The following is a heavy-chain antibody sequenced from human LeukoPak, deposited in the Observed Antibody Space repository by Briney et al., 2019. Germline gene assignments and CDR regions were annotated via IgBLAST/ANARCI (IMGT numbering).Heavy chain of an antibody. D-gene: IGHD1-1*01. Sequence: SETLSLTCTVSGGSISSSSYYWGWIRQPPGKGLEWIGSIYYSGSTNYNPSLKSRVTISVDTSKNQFSLKLSSVTAADTAVYYCARGRKRVGTYFDYWGQGTLVTVSS. J-gene: IGHJ4*02. V-gene: IGHV4-39*07. CDR3: ARGRKRVGTYFDY. CDR1: GGSISSSSYY. CDR2: IYYSGST.